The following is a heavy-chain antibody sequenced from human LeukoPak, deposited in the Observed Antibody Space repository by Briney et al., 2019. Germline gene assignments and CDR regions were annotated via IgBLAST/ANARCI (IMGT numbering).Heavy chain of an antibody. CDR3: ATSGFSGPFDY. V-gene: IGHV1-8*03. CDR2: MNPNSGNT. CDR1: GYTFTSYD. D-gene: IGHD3-3*01. Sequence: ASVKVSCKASGYTFTSYDINWVRQATGQGLEWMGWMNPNSGNTGYARKFQGRVTITRNTSISTAYMELSSLRSEDTAVYYCATSGFSGPFDYWGQGTLVTVSS. J-gene: IGHJ4*02.